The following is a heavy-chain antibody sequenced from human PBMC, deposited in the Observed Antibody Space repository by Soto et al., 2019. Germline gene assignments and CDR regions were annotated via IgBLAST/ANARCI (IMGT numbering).Heavy chain of an antibody. CDR2: ITSNGGNT. CDR1: GFTFGSYA. V-gene: IGHV3-64*04. CDR3: VRDLGCISTSCHAHFDF. Sequence: PGGSLRLSCAASGFTFGSYAMHWVRQAPGKGLECVSAITSNGGNTDYADSVKGRFTISRDNAKKSVYLQMNSLRDEDTAVYYCVRDLGCISTSCHAHFDFWGQGTLVTVSS. D-gene: IGHD2-2*01. J-gene: IGHJ4*02.